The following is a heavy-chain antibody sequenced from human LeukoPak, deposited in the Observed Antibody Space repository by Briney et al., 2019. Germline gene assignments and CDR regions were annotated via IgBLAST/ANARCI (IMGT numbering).Heavy chain of an antibody. Sequence: ASVKVSCKASGYTFTGYYIHWVRQAPGQGLEWMGWINTDNGGTNYAQKFQGRVTMTRDTSISTAYMELSRLRSDDTAVYYCAAPSGSRPLYYFDYWGQGTLVTVSS. V-gene: IGHV1-2*02. CDR2: INTDNGGT. CDR3: AAPSGSRPLYYFDY. CDR1: GYTFTGYY. D-gene: IGHD5-12*01. J-gene: IGHJ4*02.